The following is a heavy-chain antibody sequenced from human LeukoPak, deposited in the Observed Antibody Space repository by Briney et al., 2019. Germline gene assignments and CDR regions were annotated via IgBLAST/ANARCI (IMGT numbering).Heavy chain of an antibody. J-gene: IGHJ4*02. D-gene: IGHD6-13*01. V-gene: IGHV3-7*01. CDR2: IKQDGSEK. Sequence: GGSLRLSCAASGFTFSSYWMSWVRQAPGKGPEWVANIKQDGSEKYYVDSVKGRFTISRDNAKNSLYLQMNSLRAEDTAVYYCASPFPYSSSWYPDYYFDYWGQGTLVTVSS. CDR1: GFTFSSYW. CDR3: ASPFPYSSSWYPDYYFDY.